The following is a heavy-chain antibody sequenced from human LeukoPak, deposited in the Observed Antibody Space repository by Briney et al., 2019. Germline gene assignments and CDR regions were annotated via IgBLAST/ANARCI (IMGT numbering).Heavy chain of an antibody. Sequence: PGGSLGLSCAASGFTLSSYWMNWVRQAPGKGLEWVANIKQDGSEKNYVDFVKGRFTISRDNAKNSLDLQMNSLRAEDTAMYYCARARGDGYQWYFDLWGRGTLVTVSS. CDR2: IKQDGSEK. CDR3: ARARGDGYQWYFDL. D-gene: IGHD5-24*01. CDR1: GFTLSSYW. J-gene: IGHJ2*01. V-gene: IGHV3-7*01.